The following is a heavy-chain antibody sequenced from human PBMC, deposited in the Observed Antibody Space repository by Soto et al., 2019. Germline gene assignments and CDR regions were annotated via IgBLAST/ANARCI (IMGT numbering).Heavy chain of an antibody. J-gene: IGHJ6*02. CDR1: GFTFGDFA. D-gene: IGHD5-18*01. V-gene: IGHV3-49*04. CDR2: IRSKAYGGTT. CDR3: TRDTPMVGYYYYGMDV. Sequence: VQLVESGGGLVQPGRSLRLSCTASGFTFGDFAMSWVRQAPGKGLEWVGFIRSKAYGGTTEYAASVKGRFTISRDESKSIAYLQMNSLNTGDTAVYYCTRDTPMVGYYYYGMDVWGQGTTVTVSS.